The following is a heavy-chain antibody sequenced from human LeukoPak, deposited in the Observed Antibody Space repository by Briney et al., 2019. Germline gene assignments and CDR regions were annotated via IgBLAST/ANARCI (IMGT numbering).Heavy chain of an antibody. CDR1: GFTFRSYE. Sequence: GSLRLSCAASGFTFRSYEMNWVRQAPGKGLEWVSYISSSGSTIYYADSVKGRFTISRDNAKNSLYLQMNSLRAEDTAVYYCARDWFGESNWFDPWGQGTLVTVSS. J-gene: IGHJ5*02. V-gene: IGHV3-48*03. CDR3: ARDWFGESNWFDP. CDR2: ISSSGSTI. D-gene: IGHD3-10*01.